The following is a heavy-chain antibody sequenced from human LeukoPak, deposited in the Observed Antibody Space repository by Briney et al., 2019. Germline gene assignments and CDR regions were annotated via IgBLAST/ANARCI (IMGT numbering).Heavy chain of an antibody. V-gene: IGHV4-30-4*08. CDR2: ICYSGST. CDR1: GGSISSGDYY. D-gene: IGHD3-22*01. J-gene: IGHJ4*02. CDR3: HMGYYDSSGYYYADY. Sequence: PSQTLSLTCTVSGGSISSGDYYWSWIRQPPGKGLEWIGYICYSGSTYYNPSLKSRVTISVDTSKNQFSLKLSSVTAADTAVYYCHMGYYDSSGYYYADYWGQGTLVTVSS.